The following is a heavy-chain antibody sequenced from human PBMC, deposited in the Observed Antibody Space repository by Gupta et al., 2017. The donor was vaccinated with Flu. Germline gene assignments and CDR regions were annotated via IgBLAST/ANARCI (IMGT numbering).Heavy chain of an antibody. CDR3: AKPPRVDVEYQLIGGYYYGMDV. V-gene: IGHV3-23*01. D-gene: IGHD2-2*01. Sequence: EVQLLESGGGLVQPGGSLRLSCVVSGFTFSSYAMRWVRQAPGKGLEWVSGISGSGAYTYYVDSVRGRFTISRDNSKNTLSLQMNSLRVEDTAVYYCAKPPRVDVEYQLIGGYYYGMDVWGQGTTVTVSS. CDR1: GFTFSSYA. J-gene: IGHJ6*02. CDR2: ISGSGAYT.